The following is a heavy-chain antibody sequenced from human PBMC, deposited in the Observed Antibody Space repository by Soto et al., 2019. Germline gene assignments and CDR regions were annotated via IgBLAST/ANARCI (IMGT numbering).Heavy chain of an antibody. CDR3: ARGRGSGWTTIEY. Sequence: WTWLRQPPGKGLEWIGEIIHSGTTNYNPSLKSRVTMSIDTSKNQFSLSLSSVTAADTAVYYCARGRGSGWTTIEYWGQGALVTVSS. V-gene: IGHV4-34*01. CDR2: IIHSGTT. D-gene: IGHD6-19*01. J-gene: IGHJ4*02.